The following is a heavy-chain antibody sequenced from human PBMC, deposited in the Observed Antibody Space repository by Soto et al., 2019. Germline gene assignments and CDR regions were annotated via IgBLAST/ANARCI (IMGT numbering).Heavy chain of an antibody. D-gene: IGHD3-16*02. V-gene: IGHV6-1*01. CDR2: TYYRSKWYN. Sequence: QVQLQQSGPGLVKPSQTLSLTCAISGDSVSTNGAAWNWIRQSPSRGLEWLGRTYYRSKWYNDYALSVKSRIIINPDTSQNQFFLQLNSVTPEDTAMYYCARENDYVWGSYRISGAFDIWGQGTMVTVSS. CDR3: ARENDYVWGSYRISGAFDI. CDR1: GDSVSTNGAA. J-gene: IGHJ3*02.